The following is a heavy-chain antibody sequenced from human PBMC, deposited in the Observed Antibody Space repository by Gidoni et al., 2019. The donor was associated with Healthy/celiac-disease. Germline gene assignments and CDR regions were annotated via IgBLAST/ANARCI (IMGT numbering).Heavy chain of an antibody. J-gene: IGHJ3*02. CDR1: GFTVSSNY. CDR2: IYSGGST. D-gene: IGHD4-17*01. CDR3: ARDSTAHDYYDAFDI. Sequence: EVQLVESGGGLVQPGGSLRLSCAAPGFTVSSNYMSWVRQAPGKGLEWVSVIYSGGSTYYADSVKGRFTISRDNSKNTLYLQMNSLRAEDTAVYYCARDSTAHDYYDAFDIWGQGTMVTVSS. V-gene: IGHV3-66*02.